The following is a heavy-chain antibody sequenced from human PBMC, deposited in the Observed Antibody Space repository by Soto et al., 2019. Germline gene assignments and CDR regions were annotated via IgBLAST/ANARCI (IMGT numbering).Heavy chain of an antibody. J-gene: IGHJ4*02. CDR3: AALEYSSSSSFGEFDY. Sequence: SETPSLTCTVSGGSISSYYWSWIRQPPGKGLEWIGYIYYSGSTNYNPSLKSRVTISVDTSKNQFSLKLSSVTAADTAVYYCAALEYSSSSSFGEFDYWGQGTLVTVSS. D-gene: IGHD6-6*01. V-gene: IGHV4-59*08. CDR2: IYYSGST. CDR1: GGSISSYY.